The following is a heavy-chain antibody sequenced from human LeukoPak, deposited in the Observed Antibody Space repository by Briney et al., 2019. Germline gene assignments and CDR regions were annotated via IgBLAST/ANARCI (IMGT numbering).Heavy chain of an antibody. V-gene: IGHV1-2*02. CDR1: GGTFTGYY. Sequence: WSSVKVSCKASGGTFTGYYMHWVRQAPGQGLEWMGWINPNSGGTNYAQTVQGRVTMTRDTSISTAYMELSRLRSDDTAVYYCARDKINGEWPGFDYWGQGTLVTVSS. CDR3: ARDKINGEWPGFDY. CDR2: INPNSGGT. J-gene: IGHJ4*02. D-gene: IGHD3-10*01.